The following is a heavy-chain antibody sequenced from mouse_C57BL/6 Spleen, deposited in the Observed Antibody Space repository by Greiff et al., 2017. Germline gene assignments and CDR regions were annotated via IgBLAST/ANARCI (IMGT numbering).Heavy chain of an antibody. CDR1: GYTFTSYW. CDR3: ARREDYDGWFAY. D-gene: IGHD1-1*01. V-gene: IGHV1-55*01. CDR2: IYPGSGST. Sequence: VQLQQPGAELVKPGASVKMSCKASGYTFTSYWITWVKQRPGQGLEWIGDIYPGSGSTNYNEKFKSKATLTVDTSSSTAYMQLSSLTSEDSAVYYCARREDYDGWFAYWGQGTLVTVSA. J-gene: IGHJ3*01.